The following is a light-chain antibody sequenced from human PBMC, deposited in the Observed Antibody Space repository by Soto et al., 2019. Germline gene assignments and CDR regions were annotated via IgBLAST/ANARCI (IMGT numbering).Light chain of an antibody. V-gene: IGLV2-14*03. CDR3: SSFTTSSALV. J-gene: IGLJ2*01. CDR1: NSDIGYYNF. Sequence: QSALTQPASVSGSPGQSITISCTGTNSDIGYYNFVSWYQYHPGKAPKLMIYDVSNRPSGVSNRFSGSKSGNTASLTISGLQAEDEADYYCSSFTTSSALVFGGGTKLTVL. CDR2: DVS.